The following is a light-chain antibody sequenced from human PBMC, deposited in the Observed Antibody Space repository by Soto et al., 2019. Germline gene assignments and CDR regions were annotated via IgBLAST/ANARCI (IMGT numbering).Light chain of an antibody. CDR3: SSLTTSSTWV. Sequence: QSALTQPASVSGSPGQSITISCTGTSSDVGRYNYVSWYQQHPGKAPKLMIYDVSNLRSGVSHRFSGSKSGNTASLTISGLQAEDEADYYCSSLTTSSTWVFGGGTKLTVL. V-gene: IGLV2-14*01. J-gene: IGLJ3*02. CDR1: SSDVGRYNY. CDR2: DVS.